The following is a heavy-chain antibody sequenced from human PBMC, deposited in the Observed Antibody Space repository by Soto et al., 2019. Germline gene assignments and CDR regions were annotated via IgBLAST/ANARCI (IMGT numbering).Heavy chain of an antibody. CDR1: GFTFSTDE. J-gene: IGHJ6*02. CDR2: ISGSGGST. V-gene: IGHV3-23*01. CDR3: AKERSFVVTAMDV. D-gene: IGHD2-21*02. Sequence: EVQLLESGGGLVQPGGSLRLSCAASGFTFSTDEMSWVRQSPWKGLEWVSVISGSGGSTYYADSVKGRFTISRDNSQNTVYLQMNSLRAEDTAVYYCAKERSFVVTAMDVWGQGTTVTVSS.